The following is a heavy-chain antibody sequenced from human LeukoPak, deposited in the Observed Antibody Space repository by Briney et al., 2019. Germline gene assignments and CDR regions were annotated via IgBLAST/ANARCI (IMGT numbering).Heavy chain of an antibody. CDR3: ARERHMVGATISTLGY. J-gene: IGHJ4*02. CDR1: GYTFTSYY. D-gene: IGHD1-26*01. CDR2: INPSGGST. V-gene: IGHV1-46*01. Sequence: ASVKVSCKASGYTFTSYYMHWVRQAPGQGLEWMGIINPSGGSTSYAQKFQGRVTMTRDTSTSTVYMELSSLRSEDTAVYYCARERHMVGATISTLGYWGQGTLVTVSS.